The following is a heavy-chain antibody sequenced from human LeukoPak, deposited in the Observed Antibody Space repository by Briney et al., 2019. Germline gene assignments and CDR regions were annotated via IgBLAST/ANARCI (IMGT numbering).Heavy chain of an antibody. CDR1: GFTFSSYA. Sequence: PGGSLRLSCAASGFTFSSYAMSWVRQAPGKGLEWVSAISGSGGSTCYADSVKGRFTISRDNSKNTLYLQMNSLRAEDTAVYYCATDGDSSGYYYELDYWGQGTLVTVSS. CDR3: ATDGDSSGYYYELDY. CDR2: ISGSGGST. V-gene: IGHV3-23*01. D-gene: IGHD3-22*01. J-gene: IGHJ4*02.